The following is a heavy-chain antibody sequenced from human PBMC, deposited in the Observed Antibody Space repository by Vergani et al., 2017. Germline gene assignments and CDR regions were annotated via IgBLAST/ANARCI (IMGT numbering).Heavy chain of an antibody. CDR3: ARVNTETNGHLYYYYYMDV. CDR2: IDHTGRP. J-gene: IGHJ6*03. D-gene: IGHD4-11*01. Sequence: QVQLQQWGGGLLKPSETLSLTCVVNGGSFTSYHWTWIRQSPGEGLEWVGDIDHTGRPYYNPSLKSRLTMSVDKSRNQFSLTLTAVTATDTAIYFCARVNTETNGHLYYYYYMDVWGQGTAITVS. CDR1: GGSFTSYH. V-gene: IGHV4-34*01.